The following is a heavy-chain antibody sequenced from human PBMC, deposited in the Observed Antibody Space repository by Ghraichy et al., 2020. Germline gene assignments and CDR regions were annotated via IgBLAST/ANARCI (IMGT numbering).Heavy chain of an antibody. CDR2: LRHDERNK. V-gene: IGHV3-30*02. CDR3: AKEYQRGCSLFDN. J-gene: IGHJ4*02. Sequence: GGSLRLSCVAPEFMFSNFGMHWVRQAPGKGLEWVAVLRHDERNKYYADSVKGRFTISRDKSKNTLYLQMNSLRTEDTAVYHCAKEYQRGCSLFDNCGQGTMVTV. CDR1: EFMFSNFG. D-gene: IGHD6-19*01.